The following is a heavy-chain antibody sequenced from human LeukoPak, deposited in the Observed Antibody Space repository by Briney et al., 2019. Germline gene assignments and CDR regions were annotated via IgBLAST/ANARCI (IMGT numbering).Heavy chain of an antibody. CDR3: ARVTPVVSTAILGWFDP. J-gene: IGHJ5*02. V-gene: IGHV4-61*02. D-gene: IGHD2-2*02. CDR1: GDSLNNGHYY. Sequence: PSETLSLTCTVSGDSLNNGHYYWTWIRQPAGKGLEWIGRIYNTGSAIYNPSLKSRVTISIDTSKNQFSLRLTSVTAADTAVYYCARVTPVVSTAILGWFDPWGRGTLVTVSS. CDR2: IYNTGSA.